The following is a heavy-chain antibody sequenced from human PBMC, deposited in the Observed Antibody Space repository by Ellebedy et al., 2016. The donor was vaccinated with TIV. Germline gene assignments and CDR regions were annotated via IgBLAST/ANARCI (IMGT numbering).Heavy chain of an antibody. CDR3: ARDLSSSSGPHNWFDP. CDR2: IWYDGSNK. V-gene: IGHV3-33*01. Sequence: GGSLRLSXAASGFTFSSYGMHWVRQAPGKGLEWVAVIWYDGSNKYYADSVKGRFTISRDNSKNTLYLQMNSLRAEDTAVYYCARDLSSSSGPHNWFDPWGQGTLVTVSS. CDR1: GFTFSSYG. J-gene: IGHJ5*02. D-gene: IGHD6-6*01.